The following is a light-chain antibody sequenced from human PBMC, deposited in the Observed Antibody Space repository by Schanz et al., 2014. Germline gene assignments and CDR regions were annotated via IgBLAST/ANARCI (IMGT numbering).Light chain of an antibody. J-gene: IGLJ2*01. Sequence: QSALTQPASVSGSPGQSITISCTGTSSDVGGYNYVSWYQHHPGKAPKLMIYEVTKRPSGVPDRFSGSKSGNTASLTVSGLQAEDEADYYCCSYADGSTLIFGGGTKLTVL. CDR3: CSYADGSTLI. V-gene: IGLV2-8*01. CDR2: EVT. CDR1: SSDVGGYNY.